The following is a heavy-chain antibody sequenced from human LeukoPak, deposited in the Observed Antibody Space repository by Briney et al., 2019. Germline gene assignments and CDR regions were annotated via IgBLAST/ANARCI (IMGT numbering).Heavy chain of an antibody. Sequence: PSETLSLTCAVSGYSISSGYYWGWIRQPPGKGLEWIGSIYHSGSTYYNPSLKSRVTISVDTSKSQFSLKLSSVTAADTAVYYCARGGGYDEYYYYYYMDVWGKGTTVTVSS. V-gene: IGHV4-38-2*01. CDR1: GYSISSGYY. CDR2: IYHSGST. D-gene: IGHD5-12*01. CDR3: ARGGGYDEYYYYYYMDV. J-gene: IGHJ6*03.